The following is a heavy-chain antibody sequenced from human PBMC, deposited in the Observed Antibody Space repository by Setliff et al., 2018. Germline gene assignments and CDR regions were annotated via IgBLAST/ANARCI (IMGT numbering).Heavy chain of an antibody. J-gene: IGHJ3*02. CDR2: IYHSGST. CDR3: ARDVRVASSSWFKSAFDI. Sequence: PSETLSLTCAVSGYSISSGYYWGWIRQPPGKGLEWIGSIYHSGSTYYNPSLKSRVTISVDTSKNQFSLKLSSVTAADTAVYYCARDVRVASSSWFKSAFDIWGQGTMVTVSS. CDR1: GYSISSGYY. D-gene: IGHD6-13*01. V-gene: IGHV4-38-2*02.